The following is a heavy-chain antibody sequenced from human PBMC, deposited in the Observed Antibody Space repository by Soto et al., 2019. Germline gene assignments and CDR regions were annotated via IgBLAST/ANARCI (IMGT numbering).Heavy chain of an antibody. CDR1: GDSINSYY. CDR3: ARGTKYYYQGMDV. J-gene: IGHJ6*02. V-gene: IGHV4-59*01. CDR2: IYDSGST. Sequence: TVSGDSINSYYWTWIRQPPGKGLEWIGYIYDSGSTSYNPSLKSRLTISVDTSKNQFSLKLKSVTAADTAVYYCARGTKYYYQGMDVWGQGTTVTVSS.